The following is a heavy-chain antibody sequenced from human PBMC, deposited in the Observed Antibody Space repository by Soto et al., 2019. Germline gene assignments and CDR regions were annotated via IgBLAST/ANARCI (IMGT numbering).Heavy chain of an antibody. V-gene: IGHV3-7*01. J-gene: IGHJ4*02. CDR1: GFTFSSSW. Sequence: EVQLVESGGGLVQPGGSLRLSCAASGFTFSSSWMNWVRQAPGKGLEWVAGIKEDGSEKYYADFVKGRFTISRDNVENSLYLQMDSLRGEGTAVYFCARDRGCSCFAYWGLGTLVTVSS. D-gene: IGHD5-18*01. CDR2: IKEDGSEK. CDR3: ARDRGCSCFAY.